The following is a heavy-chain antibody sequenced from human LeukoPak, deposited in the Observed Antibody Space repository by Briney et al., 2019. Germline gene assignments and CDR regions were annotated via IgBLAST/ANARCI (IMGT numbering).Heavy chain of an antibody. CDR2: IYTSGST. CDR1: GDSISSGIHS. CDR3: ARDWVGSYGSRQFDY. Sequence: SETLSLTCNVSGDSISSGIHSWSWIRQPAGKGLEYIGRIYTSGSTNYSPSLKSRVTISLDTSKNQVSLNLTSVTAADTAVYYCARDWVGSYGSRQFDYWGQGALVTVSS. D-gene: IGHD1-26*01. J-gene: IGHJ4*02. V-gene: IGHV4-61*02.